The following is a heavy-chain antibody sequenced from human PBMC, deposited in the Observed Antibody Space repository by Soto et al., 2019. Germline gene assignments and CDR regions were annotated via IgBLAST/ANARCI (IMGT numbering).Heavy chain of an antibody. D-gene: IGHD2-2*01. CDR1: GGYISSYNYY. CDR2: IYSSGST. Sequence: SETLSLTCTVSGGYISSYNYYWGWIRQPPGKGLEWIGSIYSSGSTYFNPSLKNQVPIHVVPPKNQFSLWLSSVTASDTAMYYCGALYIVRVDYWGQGTLVTVSS. J-gene: IGHJ4*02. V-gene: IGHV4-39*01. CDR3: GALYIVRVDY.